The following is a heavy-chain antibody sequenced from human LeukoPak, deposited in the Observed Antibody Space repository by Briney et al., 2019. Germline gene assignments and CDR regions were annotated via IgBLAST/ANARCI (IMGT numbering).Heavy chain of an antibody. CDR2: ISYDGSNK. J-gene: IGHJ3*02. D-gene: IGHD2-2*01. V-gene: IGHV3-30*18. CDR1: GFTVSSNY. Sequence: PGGSLRLSCAASGFTVSSNYMSWVRQAPGKGLEWVAVISYDGSNKYYADSVKGRFTISRDNSKNTLYLQMNSLRAEDTAVYYCAKASKRRVVGNAFDIWGQGTMVTVSS. CDR3: AKASKRRVVGNAFDI.